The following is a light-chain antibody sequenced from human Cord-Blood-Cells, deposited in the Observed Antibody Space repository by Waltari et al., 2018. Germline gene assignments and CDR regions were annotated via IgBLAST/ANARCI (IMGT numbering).Light chain of an antibody. V-gene: IGLV2-14*01. CDR2: GVS. Sequence: QSALTQPASVSGSPGQSITISCTGTSSDVGGYNYVSWYQQTPGKAPKLMISGVSNRPSGGYNRFSGSKSGNTASLTISGLQAEDEADYYCSSYTSSSTLVFGTGTKVTVL. CDR1: SSDVGGYNY. CDR3: SSYTSSSTLV. J-gene: IGLJ1*01.